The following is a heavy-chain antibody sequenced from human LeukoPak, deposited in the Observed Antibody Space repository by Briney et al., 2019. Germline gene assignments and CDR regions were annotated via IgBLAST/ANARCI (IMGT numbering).Heavy chain of an antibody. CDR3: AQQVGYCSSGSCYFTY. D-gene: IGHD2-15*01. V-gene: IGHV3-23*01. J-gene: IGHJ1*01. Sequence: GGSLRPSCAASGFSFNTYAMSWVRQAPGKGLEWVSAISNTGGSTYYADSVKGRFTISRDKSKNTLSLQMNSLRAEDTAVYYCAQQVGYCSSGSCYFTYRGQGTLVTVSS. CDR1: GFSFNTYA. CDR2: ISNTGGST.